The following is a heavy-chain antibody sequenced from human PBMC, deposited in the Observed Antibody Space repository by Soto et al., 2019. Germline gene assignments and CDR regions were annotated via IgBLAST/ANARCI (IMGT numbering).Heavy chain of an antibody. J-gene: IGHJ4*02. CDR1: GGTFSSYA. Sequence: GASVKVSCKASGGTFSSYAISWVRQAPGQGLEWMGGIIPIFGTANYAQKFQGRVTITADKSTSTAYMELSSLRSEDTAVYYCARGYCTNGVCYRADYWGQGTLVTVSS. CDR2: IIPIFGTA. V-gene: IGHV1-69*06. CDR3: ARGYCTNGVCYRADY. D-gene: IGHD2-8*01.